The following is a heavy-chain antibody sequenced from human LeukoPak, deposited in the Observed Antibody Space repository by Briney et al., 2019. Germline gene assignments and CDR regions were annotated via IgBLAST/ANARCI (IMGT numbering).Heavy chain of an antibody. V-gene: IGHV4-59*01. CDR1: GGSISSDY. Sequence: SETLSLTCTVSGGSISSDYWSWIRQPPGKGLEWLGYIYYRGSTNYNPSLKSRVTISVDTSKNQFSLKLSSVTAADTAVYYCARLSGYSSGHYYSDYWGQGTLVTVSS. J-gene: IGHJ4*02. CDR3: ARLSGYSSGHYYSDY. D-gene: IGHD3-22*01. CDR2: IYYRGST.